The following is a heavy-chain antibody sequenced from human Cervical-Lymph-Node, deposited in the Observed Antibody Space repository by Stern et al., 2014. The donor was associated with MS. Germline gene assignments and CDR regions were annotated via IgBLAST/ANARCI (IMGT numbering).Heavy chain of an antibody. CDR2: IYYSGSN. CDR3: ARGVTGVPFDP. CDR1: GGSISSYY. V-gene: IGHV4-59*01. Sequence: VQLVESGPGLEKPWETLALTCTVSGGSISSYYWSWIRQPPGKGLEWIGYIYYSGSNNYKPPLKSRVTISVDTSKNQFSLKLSSVTAADTAVYYCARGVTGVPFDPWGQGTLVTVSS. D-gene: IGHD2-21*02. J-gene: IGHJ5*02.